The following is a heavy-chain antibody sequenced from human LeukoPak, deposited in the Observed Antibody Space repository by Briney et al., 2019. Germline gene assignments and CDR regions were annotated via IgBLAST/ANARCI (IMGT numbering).Heavy chain of an antibody. Sequence: GGSLRLSCAASGFTFSRYSMHWVRQAPGKGLEWVAVIWNDGSNKYYGDSVKGRFTISRDNSKNTLYLQMNSLRAEDTAVYYCARDPPDDSSGYYSLDYWGQGALVTVSS. CDR1: GFTFSRYS. D-gene: IGHD3-22*01. V-gene: IGHV3-33*01. J-gene: IGHJ4*02. CDR2: IWNDGSNK. CDR3: ARDPPDDSSGYYSLDY.